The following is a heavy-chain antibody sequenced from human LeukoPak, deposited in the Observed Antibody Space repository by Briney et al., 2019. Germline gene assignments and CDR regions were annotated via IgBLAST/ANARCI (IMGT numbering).Heavy chain of an antibody. D-gene: IGHD3-22*01. CDR1: GYTFTSYY. V-gene: IGHV1-46*01. J-gene: IGHJ4*02. CDR2: INPSGGST. Sequence: VASVKVSCKASGYTFTSYYMHWVRQAPGQGLEWMGIINPSGGSTNYAQKFQGRVTMTRDTSTSTVYMELSSLRSEDTAVYYCARSYYYDTSGYYVLGDYWGQGTLVTVSS. CDR3: ARSYYYDTSGYYVLGDY.